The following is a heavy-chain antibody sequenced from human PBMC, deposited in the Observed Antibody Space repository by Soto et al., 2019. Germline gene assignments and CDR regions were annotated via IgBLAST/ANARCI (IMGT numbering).Heavy chain of an antibody. Sequence: WGSLRLSCAASGFSFIRYAIHFFRHSPGKGLEWVAVISKDGSHKYYLDSVKGRFTISRDNSKNTLYLQMNSLRAEDTAVYYCAKDRAVPSSGFDPWGQGTLVTVSS. D-gene: IGHD3-16*02. CDR1: GFSFIRYA. V-gene: IGHV3-30*04. CDR2: ISKDGSHK. CDR3: AKDRAVPSSGFDP. J-gene: IGHJ5*02.